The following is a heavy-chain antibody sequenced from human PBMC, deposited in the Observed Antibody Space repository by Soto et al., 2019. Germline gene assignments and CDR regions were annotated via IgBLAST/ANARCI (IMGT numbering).Heavy chain of an antibody. CDR1: EFTVSSSY. CDR2: IYSDGST. V-gene: IGHV3-53*01. J-gene: IGHJ4*02. Sequence: GGSLRLSCAASEFTVSSSYMNWVRQSPGKGLEWVSVIYSDGSTYYADSVKGRFIISRDTSKNTVYLQMNSLRAEDTAVYYCARGLKPSPGPPPPFDFWGQGTLVTVSS. CDR3: ARGLKPSPGPPPPFDF.